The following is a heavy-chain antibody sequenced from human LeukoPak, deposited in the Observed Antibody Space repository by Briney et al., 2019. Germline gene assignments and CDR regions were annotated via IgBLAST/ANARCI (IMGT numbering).Heavy chain of an antibody. J-gene: IGHJ6*02. Sequence: PSQTLSLICTVSGDSIRSGDYYWNWIRQPPGKGLEWIGYINNSGSTYYNPSLKSRVTMSVDTSKSQFSLNLSSVTAADTAVYYCARDKMNVLVWFGESPDYYCYSMDVWGQGTTVTVSS. CDR3: ARDKMNVLVWFGESPDYYCYSMDV. CDR2: INNSGST. CDR1: GDSIRSGDYY. V-gene: IGHV4-30-4*01. D-gene: IGHD3-10*01.